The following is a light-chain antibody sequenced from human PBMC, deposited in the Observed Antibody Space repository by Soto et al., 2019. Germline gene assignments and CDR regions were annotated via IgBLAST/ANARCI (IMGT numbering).Light chain of an antibody. CDR2: GVT. CDR1: SSDIGAYNY. CDR3: SSYTTSSTLG. J-gene: IGLJ2*01. V-gene: IGLV2-14*01. Sequence: QSALTQPASVSGSPGQSITISCTGTSSDIGAYNYVSWYQQHPGKAPKLMIYGVTNRPSGVSNRFSGSKSGNTASLTISGLRAEDEADYSCSSYTTSSTLGFGGGTKLTVL.